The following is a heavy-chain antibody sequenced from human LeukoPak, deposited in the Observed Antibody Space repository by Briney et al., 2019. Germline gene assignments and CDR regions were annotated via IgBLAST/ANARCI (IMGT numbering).Heavy chain of an antibody. V-gene: IGHV3-23*01. CDR2: ISGSGGST. CDR3: AKERDSVLLWFGEYQPYYFDY. J-gene: IGHJ4*02. Sequence: GGSLRLSCAASGFTFSSYAMSWVRQAPGKGLEWVSAISGSGGSTYYADSVKGRFTISRDNSKNTLYLQTNSLRAEDTAVYYCAKERDSVLLWFGEYQPYYFDYWGQGTLVTISS. D-gene: IGHD3-10*01. CDR1: GFTFSSYA.